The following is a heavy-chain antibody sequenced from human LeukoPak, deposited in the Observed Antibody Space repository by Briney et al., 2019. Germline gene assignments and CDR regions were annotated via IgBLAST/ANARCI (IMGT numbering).Heavy chain of an antibody. CDR1: GFTFSSYA. D-gene: IGHD2-8*01. CDR2: SSGSGGST. CDR3: AKISNDYGDY. Sequence: GGSLRLSCAASGFTFSSYAMSWVRQAPGKGLEWVSASSGSGGSTYYADSVKGRFTVSRDNSKNTLYLQMNSLRAEDTAVYYCAKISNDYGDYWGQGTLVTVSS. V-gene: IGHV3-23*01. J-gene: IGHJ4*02.